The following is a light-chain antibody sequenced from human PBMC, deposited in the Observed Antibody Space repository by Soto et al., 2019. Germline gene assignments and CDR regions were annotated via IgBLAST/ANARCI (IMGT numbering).Light chain of an antibody. V-gene: IGKV3-15*01. CDR2: ATS. CDR1: QSVGNN. CDR3: QQYGDWPLT. Sequence: EIVLTQSPATLSVSPGERATLSCRASQSVGNNFAWYQQKPGQAPTLLIFATSTRATGVPARFSGSGSGTDFTLTISSLQSEDFAVYYCQQYGDWPLTFGGGAKVEIE. J-gene: IGKJ4*01.